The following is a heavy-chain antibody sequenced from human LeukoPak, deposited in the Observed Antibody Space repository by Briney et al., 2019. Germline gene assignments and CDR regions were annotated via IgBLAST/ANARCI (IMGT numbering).Heavy chain of an antibody. CDR1: GFTFSSYA. CDR3: AKSLLRPGY. CDR2: INGSGGST. D-gene: IGHD3-3*01. V-gene: IGHV3-23*01. J-gene: IGHJ4*02. Sequence: QSGGSLRLSCAASGFTFSSYAMSWVRRAPGKGLEWVSDINGSGGSTYYADSVKGRFTISRDNSKNTLYLLMNSLRAEDTAVYYCAKSLLRPGYWGQGTLVTVSS.